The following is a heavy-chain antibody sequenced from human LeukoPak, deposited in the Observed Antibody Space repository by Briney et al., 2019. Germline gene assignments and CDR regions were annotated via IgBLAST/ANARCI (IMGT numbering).Heavy chain of an antibody. CDR2: IIPIFGTA. CDR1: GYTFTGYY. CDR3: ARGPTGVGSSGYIEY. D-gene: IGHD3-22*01. Sequence: SVKVSCKASGYTFTGYYMHWVRQAPGQGLEWMGGIIPIFGTANYAQNFQGRVTISADESTSTAYMELSSLRSEDTAVYYCARGPTGVGSSGYIEYWGQGTLVTVSS. J-gene: IGHJ4*02. V-gene: IGHV1-69*13.